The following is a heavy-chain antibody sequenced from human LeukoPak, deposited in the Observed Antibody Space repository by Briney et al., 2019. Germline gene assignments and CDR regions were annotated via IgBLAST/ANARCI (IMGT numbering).Heavy chain of an antibody. J-gene: IGHJ4*02. CDR3: AKSRSGWYLFDY. CDR2: ISGSGDST. Sequence: GGSLRLSCAASGFTFSSYAMSWVRQAPGKGLEWVSAISGSGDSTYYADSVKGRFTISRDNSKNTLYLQMNSLRAEDTAVYHCAKSRSGWYLFDYWGQGTLVTVCS. V-gene: IGHV3-23*01. D-gene: IGHD6-19*01. CDR1: GFTFSSYA.